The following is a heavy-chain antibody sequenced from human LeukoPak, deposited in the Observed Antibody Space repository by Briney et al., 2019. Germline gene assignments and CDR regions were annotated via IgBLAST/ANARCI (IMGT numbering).Heavy chain of an antibody. Sequence: SVTVSCKASGGPFNTYAISWLRQAPGQGLEWMGGIIPILGRTNYAQRFQGRVTITADESTTTAYMELSSLRSEDTALYYCAKDCDVLTGIGWFDPWGQGTLVTVSS. CDR2: IIPILGRT. V-gene: IGHV1-69*10. CDR3: AKDCDVLTGIGWFDP. D-gene: IGHD3-9*01. J-gene: IGHJ5*02. CDR1: GGPFNTYA.